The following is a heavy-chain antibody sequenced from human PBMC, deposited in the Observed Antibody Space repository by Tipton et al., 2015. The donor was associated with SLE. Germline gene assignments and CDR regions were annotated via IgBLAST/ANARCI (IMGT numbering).Heavy chain of an antibody. Sequence: SLRLSCAASGFGFSKYGMTWIRQAPGKGLEWVSAISGRGDSTYYGESVKGRFTISRDNSANTVFLSLSSLRVEDTAIYYCAKLKGLMCSSVSCSDASDIWGQGTTVLVSS. CDR1: GFGFSKYG. D-gene: IGHD2-2*01. V-gene: IGHV3-23*01. J-gene: IGHJ3*02. CDR3: AKLKGLMCSSVSCSDASDI. CDR2: ISGRGDST.